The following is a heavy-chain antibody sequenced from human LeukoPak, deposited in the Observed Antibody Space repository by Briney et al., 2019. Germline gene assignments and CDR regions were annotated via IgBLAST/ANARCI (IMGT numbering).Heavy chain of an antibody. CDR1: GFTFDDYA. V-gene: IGHV3-9*01. CDR2: ISWNSGSI. CDR3: AKDLSDTAMPSNAFDI. D-gene: IGHD5-18*01. J-gene: IGHJ3*02. Sequence: TGGSLRLSCAASGFTFDDYAMHWVRQAPGKGLEWVSGISWNSGSIGYADSVKGRFTISRDNAKNSLYLQMNSLRAEDTALYYCAKDLSDTAMPSNAFDIWGQGTMVTVSS.